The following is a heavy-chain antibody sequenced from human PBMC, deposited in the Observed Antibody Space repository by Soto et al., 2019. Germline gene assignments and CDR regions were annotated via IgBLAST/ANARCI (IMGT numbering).Heavy chain of an antibody. Sequence: PWWSLRLSCSASGFTFSSNAMSWVRKAPGKGLEWVSAISGTTDNTCYADSVKGRFTISRDNSKNTLYLQMNSLRAEDTAVYYCAKDKAIIAPYYFDYWGQGTLVTVSS. V-gene: IGHV3-23*01. J-gene: IGHJ4*02. CDR2: ISGTTDNT. D-gene: IGHD2-21*01. CDR3: AKDKAIIAPYYFDY. CDR1: GFTFSSNA.